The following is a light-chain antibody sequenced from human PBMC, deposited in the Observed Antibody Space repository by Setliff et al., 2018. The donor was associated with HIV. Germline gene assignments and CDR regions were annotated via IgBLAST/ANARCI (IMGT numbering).Light chain of an antibody. V-gene: IGLV2-14*01. CDR2: EVN. J-gene: IGLJ1*01. CDR1: NSDAGGYNF. CDR3: TSYASSSTFV. Sequence: QSALTQPASVSGSPGQSITISCTGTNSDAGGYNFVSWYQQHPGKAPKVMLYEVNNRPSGVSNRFSGSKSGNTASLTISGLQAEDEADYYCTSYASSSTFVFGSGTKVTVL.